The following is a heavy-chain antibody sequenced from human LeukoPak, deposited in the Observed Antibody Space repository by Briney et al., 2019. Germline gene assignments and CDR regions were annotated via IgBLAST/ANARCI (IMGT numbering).Heavy chain of an antibody. D-gene: IGHD2-15*01. Sequence: GESLKISCKGSGYSFTSYWISCWRQMPGEGLEWMGRIDPSDSYTNYSPSFQGHVTISADKSISTAYLQWSSLKASDTAMYYCASDGEVAYGMDVWGQGTRVTVSS. J-gene: IGHJ6*02. CDR3: ASDGEVAYGMDV. CDR1: GYSFTSYW. CDR2: IDPSDSYT. V-gene: IGHV5-10-1*01.